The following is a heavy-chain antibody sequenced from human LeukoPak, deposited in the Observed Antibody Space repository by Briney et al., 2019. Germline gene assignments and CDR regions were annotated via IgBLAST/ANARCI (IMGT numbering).Heavy chain of an antibody. V-gene: IGHV6-1*01. CDR3: ARVVGITDYGDYIYRDQKIFDY. CDR2: TYYRSKWYN. J-gene: IGHJ4*02. CDR1: GDSVSSNSAA. D-gene: IGHD4-17*01. Sequence: SQTLSLTCAISGDSVSSNSAAWNWIRQSPSRGLEWLGRTYYRSKWYNDYAVSVKSRITINPDTSKNQFSLQLSSVTAADTAVYYCARVVGITDYGDYIYRDQKIFDYWGQGTLVTVSS.